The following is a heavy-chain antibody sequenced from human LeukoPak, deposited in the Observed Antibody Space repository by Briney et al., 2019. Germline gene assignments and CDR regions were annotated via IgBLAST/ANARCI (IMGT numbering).Heavy chain of an antibody. D-gene: IGHD1-14*01. CDR3: ARPPGRGPYAFDI. J-gene: IGHJ3*02. CDR1: GYSISSGYY. Sequence: SETLSLTCAVSGYSISSGYYWGWIRQPPGKGLEWIGSIYHSGSTYYNPSLKSRVTISVDTSKNQFSLKLSSVTAADTAVYYCARPPGRGPYAFDIWGQGTMVTVSS. CDR2: IYHSGST. V-gene: IGHV4-38-2*01.